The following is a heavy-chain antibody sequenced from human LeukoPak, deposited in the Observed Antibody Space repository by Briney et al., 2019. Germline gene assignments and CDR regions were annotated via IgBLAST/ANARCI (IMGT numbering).Heavy chain of an antibody. CDR2: IYNSGST. CDR3: AITHYDILTAYHKYMGV. Sequence: SETLSLTCTVSGGSISSYYWSWIRQPAGKGLEWIGRIYNSGSTTYNPSLKSRVTMSVDTSKNQFSLKLSSVTAADTAVYYCAITHYDILTAYHKYMGVWGKGTTATISS. CDR1: GGSISSYY. V-gene: IGHV4-4*07. D-gene: IGHD3-9*01. J-gene: IGHJ6*03.